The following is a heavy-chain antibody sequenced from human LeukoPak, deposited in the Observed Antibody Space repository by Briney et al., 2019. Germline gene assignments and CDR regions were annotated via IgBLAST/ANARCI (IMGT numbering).Heavy chain of an antibody. V-gene: IGHV3-23*01. J-gene: IGHJ6*03. D-gene: IGHD5-24*01. CDR2: ISGSGGST. CDR3: AKEKRRWLQLSYMDV. CDR1: GFTFSSYG. Sequence: GGSLRLSCAASGFTFSSYGMSWVRQAPGKGLEWVSAISGSGGSTYYADSVKGRFTISRDNSKNTLYLQMNSLRAEDTAVYYCAKEKRRWLQLSYMDVRGKGTTVTISS.